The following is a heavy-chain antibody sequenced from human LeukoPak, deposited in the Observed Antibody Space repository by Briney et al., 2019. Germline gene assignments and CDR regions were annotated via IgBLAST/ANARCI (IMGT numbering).Heavy chain of an antibody. V-gene: IGHV3-13*01. Sequence: GGSLRLSCAASGFTFSSYDMHWVRQATGKGLEWVSAISAAGDTYYLDSVKGRFTISRENAKNSLYLQMNSLRAGDTAVYYCVALGDRIYWGQGTLVTISS. D-gene: IGHD2-21*02. J-gene: IGHJ4*02. CDR3: VALGDRIY. CDR2: ISAAGDT. CDR1: GFTFSSYD.